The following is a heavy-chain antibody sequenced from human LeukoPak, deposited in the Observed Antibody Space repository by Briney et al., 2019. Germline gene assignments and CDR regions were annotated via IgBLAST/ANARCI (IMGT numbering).Heavy chain of an antibody. V-gene: IGHV3-23*01. Sequence: GGSLRLSCAGSGFTFSSYGMSWVRQAPGKGLEWVSAIDGSGTNTLYADSVKGRFTISRDNSKNTAYLQMNSLRAEDTAICYCAKRPARPKPFDCWGQGTLVTVSS. J-gene: IGHJ4*02. CDR1: GFTFSSYG. CDR2: IDGSGTNT. CDR3: AKRPARPKPFDC. D-gene: IGHD1-14*01.